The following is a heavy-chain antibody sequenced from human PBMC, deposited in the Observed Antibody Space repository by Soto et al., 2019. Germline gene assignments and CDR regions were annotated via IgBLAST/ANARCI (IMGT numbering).Heavy chain of an antibody. CDR3: ARLGGFCSSTNCYGYYAMDV. J-gene: IGHJ6*02. D-gene: IGHD2-2*01. V-gene: IGHV4-39*02. CDR1: GASICSGPSS. Sequence: SETLSLTCTVPGASICSGPSSWVWICQPPGEGLEWIATFHYGESTHYNPSLESRVTVSVDTSQNHFSLKVSSVTVADTAVYYCARLGGFCSSTNCYGYYAMDVWGQGTTVS. CDR2: FHYGEST.